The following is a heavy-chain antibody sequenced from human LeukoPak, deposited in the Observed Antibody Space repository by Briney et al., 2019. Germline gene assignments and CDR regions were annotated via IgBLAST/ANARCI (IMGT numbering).Heavy chain of an antibody. D-gene: IGHD3-22*01. CDR1: GFTFSSYA. J-gene: IGHJ4*02. Sequence: PGGSLRLSCAASGFTFSSYAMSWVRQAPGKGLGWVSAISGSGGSTYYADSVKGRFTISRDNSKNTLYLQMNSLRAEDTAVYYCAKGRTMIVVAFDYWGQGTLVTVSS. CDR3: AKGRTMIVVAFDY. V-gene: IGHV3-23*01. CDR2: ISGSGGST.